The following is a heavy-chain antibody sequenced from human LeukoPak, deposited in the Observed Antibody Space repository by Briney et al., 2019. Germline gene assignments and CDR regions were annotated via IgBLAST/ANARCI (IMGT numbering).Heavy chain of an antibody. CDR2: ISWNSGSI. J-gene: IGHJ5*02. CDR1: GFTFDDYA. V-gene: IGHV3-9*01. D-gene: IGHD2-2*01. Sequence: GGSLRLPCAASGFTFDDYAMHWVRQAPGKGLEWVSGISWNSGSIGYADSVKGRFTISRDNAKNSLYLQMNGLRAEDTALYYCAKGAVVVPAAPQTFDPWGQGTLVTVSS. CDR3: AKGAVVVPAAPQTFDP.